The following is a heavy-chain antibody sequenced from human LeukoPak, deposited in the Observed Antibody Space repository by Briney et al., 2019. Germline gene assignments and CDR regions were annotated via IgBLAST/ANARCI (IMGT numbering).Heavy chain of an antibody. D-gene: IGHD6-13*01. CDR3: ARAPSIAAAGTPFDP. Sequence: GGALQISCKGSGYRFTSYWMGWVRQVPGKGLEWMGIIYPGDSDTRYSPSFQGQVTISADKSISTAYLQWSSLKASDTAMYYCARAPSIAAAGTPFDPWGQGTLVTVSS. CDR1: GYRFTSYW. V-gene: IGHV5-51*01. J-gene: IGHJ5*02. CDR2: IYPGDSDT.